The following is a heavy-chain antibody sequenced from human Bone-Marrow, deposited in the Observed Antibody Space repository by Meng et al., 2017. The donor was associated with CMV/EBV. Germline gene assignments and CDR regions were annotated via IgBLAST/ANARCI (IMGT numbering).Heavy chain of an antibody. CDR2: INPNSGGT. CDR1: GYTFTGYY. Sequence: ASVKVSCKASGYTFTGYYMHWVRQAPGQGLEWMGWINPNSGGTNYAQKFQGRVTMARDTSISTAYMELSRLRSDDKAVYYCARVRGATVGCFDYWGQGTLVTVSS. V-gene: IGHV1-2*02. D-gene: IGHD1-26*01. J-gene: IGHJ4*02. CDR3: ARVRGATVGCFDY.